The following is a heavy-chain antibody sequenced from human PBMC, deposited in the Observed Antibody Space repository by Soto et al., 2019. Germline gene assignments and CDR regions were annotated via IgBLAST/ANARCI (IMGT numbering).Heavy chain of an antibody. CDR3: ARTADDYGGAY. CDR2: IIPILGIA. Sequence: QVQLVQSGAEVKKPGSSVKVSCKASGGTFSSYTISWVRQAPGQGLEWMGRIIPILGIANYAQKFQGRVTITADKSTSTAYMELSSLSSEDTDVYYCARTADDYGGAYWGQGTLVTVSS. J-gene: IGHJ4*02. V-gene: IGHV1-69*02. CDR1: GGTFSSYT. D-gene: IGHD4-17*01.